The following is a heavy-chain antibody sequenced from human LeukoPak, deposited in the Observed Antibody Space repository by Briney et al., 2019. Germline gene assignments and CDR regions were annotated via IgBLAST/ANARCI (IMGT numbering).Heavy chain of an antibody. CDR2: IYFSGST. CDR3: ARGPTTVTRAFDY. V-gene: IGHV4-39*07. J-gene: IGHJ4*02. D-gene: IGHD4-17*01. CDR1: GDSISSSNCY. Sequence: PSETLSLTCTVSGDSISSSNCYWGWIRQPPGKGLEWIGSIYFSGSTNYNPSLKSRVTMSVDTSKNQFSLTLSSVTAADTAVYYCARGPTTVTRAFDYWGQGTLVTVSS.